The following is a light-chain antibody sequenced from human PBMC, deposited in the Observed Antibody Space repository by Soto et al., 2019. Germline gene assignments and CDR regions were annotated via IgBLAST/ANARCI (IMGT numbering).Light chain of an antibody. Sequence: QSALTQPASVSGSPGQSITISCTGTSSDVGSYNLVSWYQQHPGKAPKLMIYEGSKRPSGVSNRFSGSKSGNTASLTISGLQAEDVADYYCCSYAGSSFVFGGGTKLTVL. J-gene: IGLJ2*01. CDR2: EGS. CDR1: SSDVGSYNL. V-gene: IGLV2-23*01. CDR3: CSYAGSSFV.